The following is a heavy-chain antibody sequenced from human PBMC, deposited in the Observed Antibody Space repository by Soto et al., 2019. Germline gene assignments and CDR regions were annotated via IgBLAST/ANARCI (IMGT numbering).Heavy chain of an antibody. V-gene: IGHV3-33*08. CDR2: IWYGGSNK. D-gene: IGHD3-22*01. CDR1: GFTFSNSD. CDR3: ARVGYYDSSGYYSAFDY. Sequence: GGSLRLSCAASGFTFSNSDMNWVRQAPGKGLEWVAVIWYGGSNKYYADSVKGRFTISRDNSKNTLYLQMNSLRAEDTAVYYCARVGYYDSSGYYSAFDYWGQGTLVTVSS. J-gene: IGHJ4*02.